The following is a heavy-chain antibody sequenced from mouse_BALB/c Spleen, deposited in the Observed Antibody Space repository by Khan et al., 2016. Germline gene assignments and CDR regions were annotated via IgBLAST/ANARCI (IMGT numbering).Heavy chain of an antibody. V-gene: IGHV4-1*02. CDR2: INPDSSTI. CDR3: ASTFWYFDV. Sequence: EVKLLESGGGLVQPGGSLKLSCAASGFAFSRYWMSWVRQAPGRGLEWIGEINPDSSTINYTPSLKDKFIISRDTAKNPLYLQMSKVRSEDTALYYCASTFWYFDVWGGGTTVTVAS. CDR1: GFAFSRYW. J-gene: IGHJ1*01.